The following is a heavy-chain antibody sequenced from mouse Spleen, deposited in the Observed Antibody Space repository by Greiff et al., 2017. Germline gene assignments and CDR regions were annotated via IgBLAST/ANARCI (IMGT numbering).Heavy chain of an antibody. Sequence: EVQLQQSGPELVKPGASVKISCKASGYTFTDYYMNWVKQSHGKSLEWIGDINPNNGGTSYNQKFKGKATLTVDKSSSTAYMELRSLTSEDSAVYYCARRDRGWGQGTLVTVSA. J-gene: IGHJ3*01. D-gene: IGHD2-14*01. CDR2: INPNNGGT. V-gene: IGHV1-26*01. CDR1: GYTFTDYY. CDR3: ARRDRG.